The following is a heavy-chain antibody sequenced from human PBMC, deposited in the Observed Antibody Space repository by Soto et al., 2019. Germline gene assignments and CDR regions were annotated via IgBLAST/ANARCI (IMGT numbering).Heavy chain of an antibody. CDR3: ANRMTGTTGDAFDI. J-gene: IGHJ3*02. CDR1: GFSLSNRGMG. CDR2: IYWDDNK. Sequence: QITLKESGPTLVKPTQTLTLTCTFSGFSLSNRGMGVGWIRQPPGKALEWLALIYWDDNKRYSPSLKSRLTIAKDTSKNQVVLTMTNMDPVDTSTYYCANRMTGTTGDAFDIWGQGTMVTVSS. D-gene: IGHD1-20*01. V-gene: IGHV2-5*02.